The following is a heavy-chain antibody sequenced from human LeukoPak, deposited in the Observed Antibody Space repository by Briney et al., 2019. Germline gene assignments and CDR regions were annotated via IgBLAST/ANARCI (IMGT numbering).Heavy chain of an antibody. CDR3: ARVLWSSGWLHIDY. Sequence: ASVKVSCKASGFIFTKYGISWVRQAPGQGLEWVGWISGYNGDTHYAQKLQGRVTMTTDTSTSTAYMELRSLRSDDTAVYYCARVLWSSGWLHIDYWGQGTLVTVSS. J-gene: IGHJ4*02. D-gene: IGHD6-19*01. CDR2: ISGYNGDT. CDR1: GFIFTKYG. V-gene: IGHV1-18*01.